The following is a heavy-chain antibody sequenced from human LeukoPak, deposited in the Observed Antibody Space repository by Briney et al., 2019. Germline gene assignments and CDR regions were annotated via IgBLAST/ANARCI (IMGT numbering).Heavy chain of an antibody. CDR2: ISYDGSDK. CDR1: GFTFSSYG. J-gene: IGHJ4*02. D-gene: IGHD5-18*01. CDR3: AKNAHYQGYSYGGIDY. Sequence: GSLRLSCAASGFTFSSYGMHWVRQAPGKGLEWVAVISYDGSDKYSADSVKGRFTISRDNSKNTLYLQMNSLRAEDTAVYYCAKNAHYQGYSYGGIDYWGQGTLVTVSS. V-gene: IGHV3-30*18.